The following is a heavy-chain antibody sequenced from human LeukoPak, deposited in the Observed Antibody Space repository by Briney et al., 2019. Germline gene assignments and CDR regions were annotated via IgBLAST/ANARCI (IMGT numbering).Heavy chain of an antibody. CDR2: MNPNSGNT. V-gene: IGHV1-8*01. J-gene: IGHJ6*02. Sequence: ASVKVSCKASGYTFTSYDINWVRQATGQGLEWMGWMNPNSGNTGYAQKFQGRVTMTRNTSISTAYMGLSSLRSEDTAVYYCARVGGRFLEWLTPYYYYYGMDVWGQGTTVTVSS. CDR1: GYTFTSYD. D-gene: IGHD3-3*01. CDR3: ARVGGRFLEWLTPYYYYYGMDV.